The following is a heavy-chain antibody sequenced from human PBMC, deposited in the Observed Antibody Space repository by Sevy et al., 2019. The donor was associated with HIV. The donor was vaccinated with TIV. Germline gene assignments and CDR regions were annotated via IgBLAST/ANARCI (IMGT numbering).Heavy chain of an antibody. V-gene: IGHV3-21*01. Sequence: GGSLRLSCAASGFTFSSYSMNWIRQAPGKGLEWVSSISSSSRYIYYADSVKGRFTISRDNAKNSLYLQMNSLRAEDTAVYYCARGISIYCSSTSCFTIFYGMDVWGQRTTVTVSS. J-gene: IGHJ6*02. CDR3: ARGISIYCSSTSCFTIFYGMDV. CDR2: ISSSSRYI. CDR1: GFTFSSYS. D-gene: IGHD2-2*02.